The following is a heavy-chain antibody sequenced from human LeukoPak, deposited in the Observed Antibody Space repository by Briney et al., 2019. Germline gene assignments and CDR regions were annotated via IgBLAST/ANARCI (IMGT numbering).Heavy chain of an antibody. J-gene: IGHJ5*02. Sequence: SETLSLTCTVSGGSISSGGYYWSWIRQHPGKGLEWIGYIYYSGSTYYNPSLKSRVTISVDTSKNQFSLKLSSVTAADTAVYYCAKAVRITMVRGVMVDFDPWGQGTLVTASS. CDR2: IYYSGST. CDR1: GGSISSGGYY. V-gene: IGHV4-31*03. D-gene: IGHD3-10*01. CDR3: AKAVRITMVRGVMVDFDP.